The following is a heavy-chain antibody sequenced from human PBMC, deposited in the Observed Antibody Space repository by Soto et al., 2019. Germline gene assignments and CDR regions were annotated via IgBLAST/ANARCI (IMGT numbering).Heavy chain of an antibody. CDR3: AKGEVYYFDY. CDR2: ISYDGSNK. CDR1: GFTFSSYG. V-gene: IGHV3-30*18. J-gene: IGHJ4*02. Sequence: QVQLVESGGGVVQPGRSLRLSCAASGFTFSSYGMHWVRQAPGKGLEWVAVISYDGSNKYYADSVKGRFTISRDNSKNTLYLQMNSLRAEDTAVYYCAKGEVYYFDYWVQGTLVTVSS.